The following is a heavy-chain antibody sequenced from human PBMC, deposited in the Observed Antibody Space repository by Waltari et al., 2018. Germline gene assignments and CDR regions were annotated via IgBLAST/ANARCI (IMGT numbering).Heavy chain of an antibody. V-gene: IGHV4-34*01. D-gene: IGHD2-2*01. CDR2: INHSGST. CDR3: ARVGCSSTSCYGWFDP. CDR1: GGSFSGSY. J-gene: IGHJ5*02. Sequence: QVQLQQWGAGLLKPSETLSLTCAVYGGSFSGSYWSWIRQPPGKGLEWIGEINHSGSTNYNPSLKSRVTISVDTSKNQFSLKLSSVTAADTAVYYCARVGCSSTSCYGWFDPWGQGTLVTVSS.